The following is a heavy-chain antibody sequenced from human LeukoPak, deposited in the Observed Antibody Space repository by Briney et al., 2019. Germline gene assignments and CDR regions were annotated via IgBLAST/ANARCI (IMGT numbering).Heavy chain of an antibody. CDR2: INPNSGGT. J-gene: IGHJ4*02. CDR1: GYTFTGYY. CDR3: ASCSGGSCYSGVY. V-gene: IGHV1-2*02. D-gene: IGHD2-15*01. Sequence: ASVKVSCKASGYTFTGYYMHWVRQAPGQGLEWMGWINPNSGGTNYAQKLQGRVTMTTDTSTSTAYMELRSLRSDDTAVYYCASCSGGSCYSGVYWGQGTLVTVSS.